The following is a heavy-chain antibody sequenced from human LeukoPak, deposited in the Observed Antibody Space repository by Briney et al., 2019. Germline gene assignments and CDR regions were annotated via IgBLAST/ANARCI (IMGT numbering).Heavy chain of an antibody. Sequence: SETLSLTCTVSGGSISSYHWNWIRQPPGKGLEWIGYMYYSGSTNYNPSLKSRVTISVDTSKNQFSLKLSSVTAADTAVYYCAREATITGGYYFDYWGQGTLVTVSS. CDR1: GGSISSYH. J-gene: IGHJ4*02. CDR3: AREATITGGYYFDY. D-gene: IGHD5-12*01. CDR2: MYYSGST. V-gene: IGHV4-59*01.